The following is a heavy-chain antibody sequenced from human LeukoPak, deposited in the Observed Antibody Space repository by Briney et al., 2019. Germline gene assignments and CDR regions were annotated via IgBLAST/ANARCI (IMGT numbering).Heavy chain of an antibody. D-gene: IGHD6-19*01. CDR2: IYYSGST. CDR3: VTFPASYTSAWYD. V-gene: IGHV4-39*07. Sequence: PSETLSLTCTVSGGSISSSSYYWGWIRQPPGKGLEWIGSIYYSGSTYYNPSLKSRVTISVDTSKNQFSLKLSSVTAADTAVYYCVTFPASYTSAWYDWGQGTLVTVSS. CDR1: GGSISSSSYY. J-gene: IGHJ4*02.